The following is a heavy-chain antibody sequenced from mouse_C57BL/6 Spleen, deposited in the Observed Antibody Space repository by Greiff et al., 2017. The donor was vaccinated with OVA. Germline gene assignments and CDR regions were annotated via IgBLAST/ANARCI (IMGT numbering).Heavy chain of an antibody. CDR3: ARDSYYYGSSYGYWYFDV. D-gene: IGHD1-1*01. Sequence: EVKLVESGGDLVKPGGSLKLSCAASGFTFSSYGMSWVRQTPDKRLEWVATISSGGSYTYYPDSVKGRFTISRDNAKNTLYLQMSSLKSEDTAMYYCARDSYYYGSSYGYWYFDVWGTGTTVTVSS. CDR1: GFTFSSYG. J-gene: IGHJ1*03. V-gene: IGHV5-6*02. CDR2: ISSGGSYT.